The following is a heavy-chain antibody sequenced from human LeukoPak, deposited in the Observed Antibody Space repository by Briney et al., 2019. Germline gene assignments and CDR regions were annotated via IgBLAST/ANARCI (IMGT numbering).Heavy chain of an antibody. J-gene: IGHJ4*02. CDR3: AKDRPTYGSGSPIDY. D-gene: IGHD3-10*01. V-gene: IGHV3-23*01. CDR2: VSGGSGST. Sequence: GGSLRLSCAASGFTFSSYAMNWVRQAPGKGLEWVSAVSGGSGSTYYADSVKGRFTISRDNSKNTLYLQLNSLRAEDTAVYFCAKDRPTYGSGSPIDYWGQGTLVTVSS. CDR1: GFTFSSYA.